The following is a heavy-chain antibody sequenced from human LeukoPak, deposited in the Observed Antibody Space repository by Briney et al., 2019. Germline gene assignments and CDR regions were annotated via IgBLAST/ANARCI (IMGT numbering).Heavy chain of an antibody. CDR3: ASGLYGDYEYYYYGMDV. CDR1: GFTFSSYA. J-gene: IGHJ6*02. D-gene: IGHD4-17*01. CDR2: ISGSGGST. Sequence: GGSLRLSCAASGFTFSSYAMSWVRQAPGKGLEWVSAISGSGGSTYYADSVKGRFTISRDNSKNTLYLQMNSLRAEDTAVYYCASGLYGDYEYYYYGMDVWGQGTTVTVSS. V-gene: IGHV3-23*01.